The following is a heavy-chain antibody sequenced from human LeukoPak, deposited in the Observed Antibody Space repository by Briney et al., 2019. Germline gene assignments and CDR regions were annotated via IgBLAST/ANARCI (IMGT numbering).Heavy chain of an antibody. V-gene: IGHV1-69*05. J-gene: IGHJ4*02. CDR3: AREPGYSSGWYLGYFDY. D-gene: IGHD6-19*01. CDR1: GYTFTSYG. CDR2: IIPIFGTA. Sequence: GASVKVSCKASGYTFTSYGISWVRQAPGQGLEWMGGIIPIFGTANYAQKFQGRVTITTDESTSTAYMELSSLRSEDTAVYYCAREPGYSSGWYLGYFDYWGQGTLVTVSS.